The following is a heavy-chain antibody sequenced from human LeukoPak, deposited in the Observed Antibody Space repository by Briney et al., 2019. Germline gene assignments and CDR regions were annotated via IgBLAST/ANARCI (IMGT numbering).Heavy chain of an antibody. D-gene: IGHD2-21*02. Sequence: GGSLRLSCAASGFTFSSYDMHWVRQATGKGLEWVSAIGTAGDTYYPGSVKGRFTISREDAKNSLYLQMNSLRAGDTAVYYCARSRLVVTALDYWGQGSLVTVSS. V-gene: IGHV3-13*01. J-gene: IGHJ4*02. CDR1: GFTFSSYD. CDR2: IGTAGDT. CDR3: ARSRLVVTALDY.